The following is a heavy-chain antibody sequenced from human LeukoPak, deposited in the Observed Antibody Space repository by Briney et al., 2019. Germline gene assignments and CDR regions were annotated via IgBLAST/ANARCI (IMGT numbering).Heavy chain of an antibody. CDR3: AKRPKSGIAVAGVDY. D-gene: IGHD6-19*01. Sequence: GGSLRLSCAACGFAFSSYAMSWVRQAPGKGLEWVSAISGSGGSTYYADSVKGRFTISRDNSKNTLYLQMNSLRAEDTAVYYCAKRPKSGIAVAGVDYWGQGTLVTVSS. J-gene: IGHJ4*02. CDR1: GFAFSSYA. V-gene: IGHV3-23*01. CDR2: ISGSGGST.